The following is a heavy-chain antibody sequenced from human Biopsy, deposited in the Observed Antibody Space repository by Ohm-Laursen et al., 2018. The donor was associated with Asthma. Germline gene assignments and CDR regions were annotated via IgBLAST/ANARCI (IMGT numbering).Heavy chain of an antibody. CDR3: ARGVDRVTGLLDHFDS. J-gene: IGHJ4*02. CDR1: GGSINNFY. CDR2: VYDSGST. Sequence: SVTLSLTGTVSGGSINNFYWSCIRQPPGKGLESIGHVYDSGSTNYNPSHKSRVTISIDASKSQFSLKLTSVTAADAAVYYCARGVDRVTGLLDHFDSWGQGTLVTVSS. D-gene: IGHD2-21*02. V-gene: IGHV4-59*01.